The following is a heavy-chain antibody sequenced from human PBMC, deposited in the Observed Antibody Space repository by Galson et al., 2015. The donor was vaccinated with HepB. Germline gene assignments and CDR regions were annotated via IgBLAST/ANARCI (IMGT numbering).Heavy chain of an antibody. Sequence: LSLTCTVSGGSITSYYWSWIRQSPGKGLEWIGNIYYSGSTNYNPSLKSRVTISVDASKNQFSLKLSSVTAADTAVYYCARVEGIFHHYYYMDVWGKGTTVTVSS. CDR1: GGSITSYY. J-gene: IGHJ6*03. CDR3: ARVEGIFHHYYYMDV. V-gene: IGHV4-59*01. CDR2: IYYSGST. D-gene: IGHD3-10*01.